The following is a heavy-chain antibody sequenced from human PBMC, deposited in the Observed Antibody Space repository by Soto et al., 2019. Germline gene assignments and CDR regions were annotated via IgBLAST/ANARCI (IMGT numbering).Heavy chain of an antibody. J-gene: IGHJ6*02. Sequence: AASVKVSCKASGYTFTSYGISWVRQAPGQGLEWMGWISAYNGNTNYAQRLQGRVTMTTDTSTSTAYMELRSLRSDDTAVYYCARWGDSSSSSGMDVWGQGTTVTVSS. V-gene: IGHV1-18*01. CDR1: GYTFTSYG. D-gene: IGHD6-13*01. CDR2: ISAYNGNT. CDR3: ARWGDSSSSSGMDV.